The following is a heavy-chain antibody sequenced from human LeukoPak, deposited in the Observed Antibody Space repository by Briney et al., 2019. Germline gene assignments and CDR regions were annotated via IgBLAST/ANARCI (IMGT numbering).Heavy chain of an antibody. J-gene: IGHJ4*02. D-gene: IGHD3-9*01. Sequence: RPGGSLRLSCEASGFTFSDYYMTWIRQAPGKGLEWVSYISSSSTYTDHADSVKGRFSISRDNAKNSLYLRMNSLRAEDTAVYYCAREVDGQFDYWGQGTLVTVSS. CDR1: GFTFSDYY. CDR2: ISSSSTYT. CDR3: AREVDGQFDY. V-gene: IGHV3-11*05.